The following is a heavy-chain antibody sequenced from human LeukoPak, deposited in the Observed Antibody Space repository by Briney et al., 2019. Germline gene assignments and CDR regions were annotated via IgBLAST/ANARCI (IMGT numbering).Heavy chain of an antibody. CDR2: IIPIFGTA. D-gene: IGHD7-27*01. CDR3: ARAEKPNWGNYYYYCMDV. CDR1: GGTFSSYA. V-gene: IGHV1-69*13. Sequence: ASVKVSCKASGGTFSSYAISWVRQAPGQGLEWMGGIIPIFGTANYAQKFQGRVTITADESTSTAYMELRGLRSDDTAVYYCARAEKPNWGNYYYYCMDVWGKGTTVTVSS. J-gene: IGHJ6*03.